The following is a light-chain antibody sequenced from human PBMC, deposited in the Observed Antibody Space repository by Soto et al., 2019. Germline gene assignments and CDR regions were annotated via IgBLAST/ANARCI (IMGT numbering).Light chain of an antibody. Sequence: DIQLTQSPSTLSASVGDRVSVTCRASQGIGRSLAWYQQRPGKAPNILIYKASGLESGVPSRFSGSASGADFTLTISNLQPDDSGTYYCQHYVNWPLTFGGGTKVDIK. CDR3: QHYVNWPLT. CDR2: KAS. J-gene: IGKJ4*01. CDR1: QGIGRS. V-gene: IGKV1-5*03.